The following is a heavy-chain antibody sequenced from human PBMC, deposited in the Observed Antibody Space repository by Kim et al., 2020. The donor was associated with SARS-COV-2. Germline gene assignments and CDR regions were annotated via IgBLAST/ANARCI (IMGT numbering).Heavy chain of an antibody. CDR2: ISDNGGST. Sequence: GGSLRPSCAASGFTLSTYAMSWVRQAPGKGLEWVSAISDNGGSTYYADSVKGRFTISRDSSRNTLYLQMNSLRAEDTAVYYCASERGGSRGYYFDYWGQGTLVTVSS. V-gene: IGHV3-23*01. CDR1: GFTLSTYA. J-gene: IGHJ4*02. CDR3: ASERGGSRGYYFDY. D-gene: IGHD6-19*01.